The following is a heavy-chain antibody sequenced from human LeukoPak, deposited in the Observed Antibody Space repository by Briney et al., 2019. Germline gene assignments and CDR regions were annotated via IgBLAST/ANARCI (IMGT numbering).Heavy chain of an antibody. CDR3: ARELGYSGYDYYYGMDV. D-gene: IGHD5-12*01. Sequence: GGSLRLSCAASGFTFSSYSMNWVRQAPGKGLEWVSYISSSSSTIYYADSVKGRFTISRDNAKNSLYLQMNSLRAEDTAVYYCARELGYSGYDYYYGMDVWGQGTTVTVSS. V-gene: IGHV3-48*04. J-gene: IGHJ6*02. CDR2: ISSSSSTI. CDR1: GFTFSSYS.